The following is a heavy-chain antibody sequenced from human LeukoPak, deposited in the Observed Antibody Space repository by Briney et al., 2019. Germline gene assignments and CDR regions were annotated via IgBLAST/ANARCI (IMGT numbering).Heavy chain of an antibody. CDR2: ISGSGDLT. D-gene: IGHD6-19*01. Sequence: GGSLRLSCAASGFTFSTYAMSWVRLAPGKGLEWVSGISGSGDLTYHADSVKGRFTISRDNSRNTVYLQMNSLRAEDTAVYYCAKDRGHSSGWYNFFDYWGQGTLVTVSS. CDR3: AKDRGHSSGWYNFFDY. J-gene: IGHJ4*02. V-gene: IGHV3-23*01. CDR1: GFTFSTYA.